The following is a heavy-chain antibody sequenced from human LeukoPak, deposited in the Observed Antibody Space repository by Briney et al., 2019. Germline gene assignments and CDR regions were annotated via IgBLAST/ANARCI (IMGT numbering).Heavy chain of an antibody. V-gene: IGHV1-18*01. J-gene: IGHJ4*02. CDR2: ISAYNGNT. CDR1: GYTFTSYG. CDR3: ARERAYYDILTGYYTFDY. Sequence: ASVKVSRKASGYTFTSYGISWVRQASGQGLEWMGWISAYNGNTNYAQKLQGRVTMTTDTSTSTAYMELRSLRSDDTAVYYCARERAYYDILTGYYTFDYWGQGTLVTVSS. D-gene: IGHD3-9*01.